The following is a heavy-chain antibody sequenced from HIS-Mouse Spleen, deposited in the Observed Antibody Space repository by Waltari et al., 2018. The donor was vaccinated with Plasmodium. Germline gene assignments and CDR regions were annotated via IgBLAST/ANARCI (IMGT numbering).Heavy chain of an antibody. CDR2: IYSGGST. Sequence: EVQLVESGGGLIQPGGSLRLSCAASGFTVSSNYMSWVRQAPGKGLEWVSVIYSGGSTYYADSVKGRFTISRDNSKNTLYLQMNSLRAEDTAVYYCARDALLWFGESPSGMDVWGQGTTVTVSS. D-gene: IGHD3-10*01. J-gene: IGHJ6*02. CDR3: ARDALLWFGESPSGMDV. V-gene: IGHV3-53*01. CDR1: GFTVSSNY.